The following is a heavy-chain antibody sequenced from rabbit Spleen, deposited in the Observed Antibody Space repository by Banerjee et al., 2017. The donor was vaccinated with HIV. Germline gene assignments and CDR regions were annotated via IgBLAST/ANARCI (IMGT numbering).Heavy chain of an antibody. J-gene: IGHJ4*01. V-gene: IGHV1S40*01. CDR3: ARDDGSGHYIDGYFNL. D-gene: IGHD1-1*01. CDR1: GFSFSSSYY. Sequence: QSLEESGGDLVKPGASLTLTCTASGFSFSSSYYMCWVRQAPGKGPEWIACIYGGSSGSTYYASWAKGRFTISKTSSTTATLQMTSLTAADTATYFCARDDGSGHYIDGYFNLWGPGTLVTVS. CDR2: IYGGSSGST.